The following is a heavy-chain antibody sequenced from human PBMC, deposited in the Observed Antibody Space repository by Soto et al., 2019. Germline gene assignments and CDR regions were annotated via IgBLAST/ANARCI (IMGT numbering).Heavy chain of an antibody. Sequence: GASVKVSCKASGYTFTGYYMHCVRRAPGQGLEWMGWINPNSGGTNYAQKFQGRVTMTRDTSISTAHMELSRLRSDDTAVYYCARVDIVATIIDYWGQGTLVTVSS. CDR2: INPNSGGT. CDR3: ARVDIVATIIDY. J-gene: IGHJ4*02. CDR1: GYTFTGYY. V-gene: IGHV1-2*02. D-gene: IGHD5-12*01.